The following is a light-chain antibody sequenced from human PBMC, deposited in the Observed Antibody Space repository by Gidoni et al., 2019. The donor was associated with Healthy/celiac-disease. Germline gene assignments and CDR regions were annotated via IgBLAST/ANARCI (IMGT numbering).Light chain of an antibody. CDR1: QGISSA. V-gene: IGKV1-13*02. J-gene: IGKJ4*01. CDR2: DAS. Sequence: AIQLIQSPSSLSASVGDRVTITCRASQGISSALAWYQQKPGKAPKLLIYDASSLESGVPSRFSGSGSGTDFTLTISSLQTEDFATYYCQQFNSYPLTFGGGTKVEIK. CDR3: QQFNSYPLT.